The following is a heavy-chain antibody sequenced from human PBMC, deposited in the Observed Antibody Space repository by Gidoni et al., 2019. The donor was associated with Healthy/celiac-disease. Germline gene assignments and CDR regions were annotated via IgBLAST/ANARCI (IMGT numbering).Heavy chain of an antibody. V-gene: IGHV4-34*01. CDR3: ARGGGPYIGRKPLDY. D-gene: IGHD3-10*01. Sequence: QVQLQQWGAGLLKPSETLSLTCAVYGGSFSGYYWSWIRQPPGKGLEWIGEINHSGSTNYNPSLKSRVTISVDTSKNQFSLKLSSVTAADTAVYYCARGGGPYIGRKPLDYWGQGTLVTVSS. CDR1: GGSFSGYY. CDR2: INHSGST. J-gene: IGHJ4*02.